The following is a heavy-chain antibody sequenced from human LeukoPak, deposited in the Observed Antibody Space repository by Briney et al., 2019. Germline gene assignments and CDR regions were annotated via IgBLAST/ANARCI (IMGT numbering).Heavy chain of an antibody. CDR2: IYHSGST. J-gene: IGHJ3*02. D-gene: IGHD3-10*01. V-gene: IGHV4-4*02. CDR1: DGSISTTNW. Sequence: SETLSLTCTVSDGSISTTNWWTWVRQSPGKGLEWIGEIYHSGSTNYNPALNSRVTISVDKANNQFSLKLSSVTAADTAVYYCARDLRINKGRGVMISVAFDIWGQGTMVTVSS. CDR3: ARDLRINKGRGVMISVAFDI.